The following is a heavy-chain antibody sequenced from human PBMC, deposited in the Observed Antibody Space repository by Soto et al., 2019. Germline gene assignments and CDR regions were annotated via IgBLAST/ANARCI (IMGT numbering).Heavy chain of an antibody. CDR1: GFMFSNHG. CDR3: VRGDNWNDEASDY. CDR2: IWSDGNNR. J-gene: IGHJ4*02. D-gene: IGHD1-1*01. Sequence: QVQLVESGGGVVQPGRSLRLSCAASGFMFSNHGMHWVRQAPGKGLEWVAVIWSDGNNRYYADSVKGRFTISRDNSKNTVYVQMNSLRAEDTAVYYCVRGDNWNDEASDYWGQGTLVTVSS. V-gene: IGHV3-33*01.